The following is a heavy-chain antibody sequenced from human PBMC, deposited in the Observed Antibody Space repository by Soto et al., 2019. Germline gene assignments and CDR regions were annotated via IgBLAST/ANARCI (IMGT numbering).Heavy chain of an antibody. CDR3: ASSPVVGNYYYGMDV. V-gene: IGHV5-51*01. CDR1: GYSFTSYW. Sequence: GESLKISCKGSGYSFTSYWIGWVRQMPGKGLEWMGIIYPGDSDTRYSPSFQGQVTISADKSISTAYLQWSSLKASDTAMYYCASSPVVGNYYYGMDVWGQGTTVTVSS. CDR2: IYPGDSDT. D-gene: IGHD2-15*01. J-gene: IGHJ6*02.